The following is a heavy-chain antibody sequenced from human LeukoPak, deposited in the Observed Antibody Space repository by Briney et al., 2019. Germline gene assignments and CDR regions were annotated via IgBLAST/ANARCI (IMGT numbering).Heavy chain of an antibody. CDR3: ARDGYYYGSGSLESYYYYYMDV. CDR1: GFTFSDYY. D-gene: IGHD3-10*01. CDR2: ISSSGSTI. V-gene: IGHV3-11*04. J-gene: IGHJ6*03. Sequence: SGGSLRLSCAASGFTFSDYYMSWIRQAPGKGLEWVSYISSSGSTIYHADSVKGRFTISRDNAKNSLYLQMNSLRAEDTAVYYCARDGYYYGSGSLESYYYYYMDVWGKGTTVTVSS.